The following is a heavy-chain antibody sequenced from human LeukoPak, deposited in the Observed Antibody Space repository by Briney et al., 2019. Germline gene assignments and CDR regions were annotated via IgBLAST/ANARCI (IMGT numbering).Heavy chain of an antibody. Sequence: ASVKVSCNASGYTLTGYYIHWVRQAPGQGLEWMGRINFNRGDTRYAQHFQGRVSMTRDTSINTAYMELSGLKSDDTAVYYCAREFRFLDGSGDYILWYFDLWGRGTLVIVSA. CDR3: AREFRFLDGSGDYILWYFDL. V-gene: IGHV1-2*06. CDR2: INFNRGDT. CDR1: GYTLTGYY. D-gene: IGHD4-17*01. J-gene: IGHJ2*01.